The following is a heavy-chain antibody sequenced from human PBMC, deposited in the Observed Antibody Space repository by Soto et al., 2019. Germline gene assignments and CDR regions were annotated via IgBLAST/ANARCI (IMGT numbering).Heavy chain of an antibody. CDR3: ARCIGGGTAMVPYYYYGMDV. CDR2: INSDGSST. D-gene: IGHD5-18*01. V-gene: IGHV3-74*01. CDR1: GFTFSSYW. J-gene: IGHJ6*02. Sequence: SLRLSCAASGFTFSSYWMHWVRQAPGKGLVWVSRINSDGSSTSYADSVKGRFTISRDNAKNTLYLQMNSLRAEDTAVYYCARCIGGGTAMVPYYYYGMDVWGQGTTVTVSS.